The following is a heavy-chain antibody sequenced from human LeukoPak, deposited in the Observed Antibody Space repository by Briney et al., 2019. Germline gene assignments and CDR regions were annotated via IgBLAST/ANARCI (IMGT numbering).Heavy chain of an antibody. CDR3: ARADSSGWYVDY. CDR1: GFTFSSYS. Sequence: GGSLRLSCAASGFTFSSYSMNWVRQAPGKGLEWVSSISSSSTYIYYADSLRGRFTISRDNAKNSLYLQMNSLRAEDTAVYYCARADSSGWYVDYWGQGTLVTVSS. J-gene: IGHJ4*02. CDR2: ISSSSTYI. D-gene: IGHD6-19*01. V-gene: IGHV3-21*01.